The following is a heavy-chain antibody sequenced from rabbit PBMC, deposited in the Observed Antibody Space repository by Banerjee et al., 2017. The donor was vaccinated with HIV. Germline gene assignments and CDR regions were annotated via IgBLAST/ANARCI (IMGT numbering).Heavy chain of an antibody. Sequence: ELVESGGGLVQPGESLKLSCKASGIDFSNYGISWVRQAPGKGLEWIACIYSGSSGRPYYASWAKGRFTISKASSTTVTLQMTSLTAADTATYFCARGLVAGVLDLWGQGTLVTVS. CDR3: ARGLVAGVLDL. J-gene: IGHJ6*01. D-gene: IGHD3-3*01. V-gene: IGHV1S45*01. CDR2: IYSGSSGRP. CDR1: GIDFSNYG.